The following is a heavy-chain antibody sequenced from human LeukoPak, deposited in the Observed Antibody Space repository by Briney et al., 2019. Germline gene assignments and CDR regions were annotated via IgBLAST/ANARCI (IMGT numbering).Heavy chain of an antibody. CDR3: ARWTSCGGDCHILDF. J-gene: IGHJ4*02. D-gene: IGHD2-21*02. V-gene: IGHV3-23*01. CDR1: GFTFSSYA. Sequence: GGSLRLSCAASGFTFSSYAMSWVRQAPGKGLEWVSAISGSGGSTYYADSVKGRFTISRDNSKNTLYLQMNSLRAEDTAIYYCARWTSCGGDCHILDFWGQGVLVTVSS. CDR2: ISGSGGST.